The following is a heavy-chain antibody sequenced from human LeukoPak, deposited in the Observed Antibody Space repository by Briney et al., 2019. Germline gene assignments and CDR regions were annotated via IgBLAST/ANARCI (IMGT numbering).Heavy chain of an antibody. V-gene: IGHV4-61*02. CDR1: GGSISSGSYY. CDR3: ARGLWFYFQH. Sequence: PSETLSLTCTVSGGSISSGSYYWSWIRQPAGKGLEWIGRIYTSGSTNYNPSLKSRVTISVDTSKNQFSLKLSSVTAADTAVYYCARGLWFYFQHWGQGTLVTVSS. CDR2: IYTSGST. D-gene: IGHD3-10*01. J-gene: IGHJ1*01.